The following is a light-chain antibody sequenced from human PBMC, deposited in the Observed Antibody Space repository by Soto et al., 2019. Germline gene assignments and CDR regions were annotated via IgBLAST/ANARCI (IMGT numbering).Light chain of an antibody. Sequence: QSLLTQPASVSGSPGQSLTISYTVTSPDVGGYNYVSWYQQEAGKAPKLIIHEVSNRPSGRSNRFSGSKSGNTASLTISGLQAEDEADYYCDSYTSSSTYVCGTGTKVTVL. J-gene: IGLJ1*01. CDR1: SPDVGGYNY. CDR3: DSYTSSSTYV. V-gene: IGLV2-14*01. CDR2: EVS.